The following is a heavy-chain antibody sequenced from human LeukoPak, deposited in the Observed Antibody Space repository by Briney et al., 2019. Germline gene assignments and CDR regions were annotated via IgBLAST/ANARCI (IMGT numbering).Heavy chain of an antibody. J-gene: IGHJ4*02. CDR1: GGSINNYY. D-gene: IGHD3-3*01. V-gene: IGHV4-4*07. Sequence: SETLSLTCTVSGGSINNYYWSWIRQPAGEGLEWVGRIYSSGSANYNPSLKSRVTMSVDTSKNHFSLKLSSVTAADTAVYYCVRDITNFGIDYWGQGTLVTVSS. CDR2: IYSSGSA. CDR3: VRDITNFGIDY.